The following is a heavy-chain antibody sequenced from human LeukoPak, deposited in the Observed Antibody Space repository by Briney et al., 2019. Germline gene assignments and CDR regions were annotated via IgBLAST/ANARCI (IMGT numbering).Heavy chain of an antibody. CDR3: ARISVGAAGNNWFDP. CDR1: GGSISSSSYY. Sequence: PSETLSLTCTVSGGSISSSSYYWGWIRQPPGKGLEWIGSIYYSGSTYYNPSLKSRVTISVDTFKNRFSLKLSSVTAADTAVYYCARISVGAAGNNWFDPWGQGTLVTVSS. V-gene: IGHV4-39*01. CDR2: IYYSGST. D-gene: IGHD6-13*01. J-gene: IGHJ5*02.